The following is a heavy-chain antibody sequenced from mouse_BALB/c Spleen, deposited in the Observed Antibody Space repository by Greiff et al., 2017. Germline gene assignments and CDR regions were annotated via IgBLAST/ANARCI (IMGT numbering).Heavy chain of an antibody. CDR1: GYTFTDYY. CDR2: IYPGSGNT. CDR3: AREGSPTEAWFAY. V-gene: IGHV1-77*01. J-gene: IGHJ3*01. D-gene: IGHD6-1*01. Sequence: QVQLQQSGAELARPGASVKLSCKASGYTFTDYYINWVKQRTGQGLEWIGEIYPGSGNTYYNEKFKGKATLTADKSSSTAYMQLSSLTSEDSAVYFCAREGSPTEAWFAYWGQGTLVTVSA.